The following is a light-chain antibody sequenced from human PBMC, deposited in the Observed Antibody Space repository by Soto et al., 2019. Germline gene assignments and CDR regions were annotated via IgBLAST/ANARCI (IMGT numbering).Light chain of an antibody. CDR2: TAS. Sequence: DIQLTQSPSFLSASVGDRVTITCRASQGISNYLAWYQQKAGKAPKLLIHTASTLQNGVPSRFSGSGSGTEFTLTISSLQPEDLATYYCQHRHSYPVTFGGGTNMEI. CDR1: QGISNY. CDR3: QHRHSYPVT. V-gene: IGKV1-9*01. J-gene: IGKJ4*01.